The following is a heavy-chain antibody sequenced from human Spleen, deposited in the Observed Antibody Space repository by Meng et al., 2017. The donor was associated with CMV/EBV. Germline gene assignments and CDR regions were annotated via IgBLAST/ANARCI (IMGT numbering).Heavy chain of an antibody. Sequence: SFAMSWVRQTPGKGLEWVAAISGGGEDTYDTDSVKGRFIISRDNSKNTVYLQMNSLRVEDTAVYYCAKFGQSKYCNSATCRDWYFDFWGRGTLVTVSS. D-gene: IGHD2/OR15-2a*01. CDR2: ISGGGEDT. CDR3: AKFGQSKYCNSATCRDWYFDF. CDR1: SFA. V-gene: IGHV3-23*01. J-gene: IGHJ2*01.